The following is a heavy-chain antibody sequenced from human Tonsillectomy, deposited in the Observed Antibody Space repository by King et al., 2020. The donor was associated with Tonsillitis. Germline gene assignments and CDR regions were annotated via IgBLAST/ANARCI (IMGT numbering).Heavy chain of an antibody. CDR3: VRGAVDGDGSFDS. J-gene: IGHJ4*02. CDR1: GGSISSSRYY. V-gene: IGHV4-39*07. Sequence: QLQESGPGLVKPSETLSLTCTVSGGSISSSRYYWGWIRQPPGKGLEWIGSIYYSGSTSYNPSLKSRVTISVDPSKKQFSLKLSSVTAAATAVFYCVRGAVDGDGSFDSWGQGTLVTVSS. CDR2: IYYSGST. D-gene: IGHD6-19*01.